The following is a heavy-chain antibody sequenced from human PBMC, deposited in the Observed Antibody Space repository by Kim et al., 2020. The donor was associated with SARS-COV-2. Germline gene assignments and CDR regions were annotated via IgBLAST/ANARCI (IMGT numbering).Heavy chain of an antibody. CDR2: IRSKANSYAT. Sequence: GGSLRLSCAASGVSFSGSAMHWVRQASGKGLEWVGRIRSKANSYATAYAASVKGRFTISRDDSKNTAYLQMNSLKTEDTAIYYCARGPRYSGSYCDAFDMWGQGTMVTVSS. CDR3: ARGPRYSGSYCDAFDM. V-gene: IGHV3-73*01. CDR1: GVSFSGSA. J-gene: IGHJ3*02. D-gene: IGHD1-26*01.